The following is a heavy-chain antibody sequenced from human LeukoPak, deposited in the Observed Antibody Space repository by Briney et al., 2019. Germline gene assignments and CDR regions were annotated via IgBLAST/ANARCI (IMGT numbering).Heavy chain of an antibody. D-gene: IGHD6-19*01. CDR1: GFTFDDYD. Sequence: ARSLRLSCAASGFTFDDYDMPWVRQAPGKGLEWVSGISWNSGSIGYAGSVKGRFTISRDNAKNSLYLQMNSLRAEDTALYYCAKASGYSSGWYNYWGQGTLVTVSS. V-gene: IGHV3-9*01. CDR2: ISWNSGSI. J-gene: IGHJ4*02. CDR3: AKASGYSSGWYNY.